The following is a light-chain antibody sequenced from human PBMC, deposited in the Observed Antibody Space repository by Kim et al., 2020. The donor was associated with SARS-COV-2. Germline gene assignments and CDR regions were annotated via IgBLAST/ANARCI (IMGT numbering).Light chain of an antibody. CDR1: QSVSSN. CDR2: GAS. V-gene: IGKV3-15*01. CDR3: QQYNNWPPRYT. J-gene: IGKJ2*01. Sequence: SPGERATLSCRASQSVSSNLAWYQQKPGQAPRLLIYGASTRATGIPARFSGSGSGREFTLTISSLQSEDFAVYYCQQYNNWPPRYTFGQGTKLEI.